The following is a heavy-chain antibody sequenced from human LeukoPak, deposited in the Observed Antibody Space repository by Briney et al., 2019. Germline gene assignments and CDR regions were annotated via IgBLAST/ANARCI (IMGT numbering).Heavy chain of an antibody. Sequence: GGSLRLSCAASGFTFSSYAMHWVRQAPGKWLEWVAAISFDGTTTYHADSVKARFNISRDNTKNTMYLQMNSLRAEDTAVYYCARAGGGSSTSCYYYGMDVWGQGTTVTVSS. CDR3: ARAGGGSSTSCYYYGMDV. D-gene: IGHD2-2*01. CDR1: GFTFSSYA. V-gene: IGHV3-30*04. CDR2: ISFDGTTT. J-gene: IGHJ6*02.